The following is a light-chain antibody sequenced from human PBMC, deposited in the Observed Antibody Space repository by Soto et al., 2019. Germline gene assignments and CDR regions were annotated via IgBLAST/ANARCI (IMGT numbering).Light chain of an antibody. J-gene: IGKJ4*01. CDR2: GAS. V-gene: IGKV3-15*01. CDR1: QSVSSN. Sequence: EVVMTQSPATLSVSLGDRATLSCRASQSVSSNLAWYQQKPDQAPRLLIYGASTRATGIPARFSGSGSGTEFTLTISSLQSEDFAVYSCQQYNNWPLTFGGGTKVEIK. CDR3: QQYNNWPLT.